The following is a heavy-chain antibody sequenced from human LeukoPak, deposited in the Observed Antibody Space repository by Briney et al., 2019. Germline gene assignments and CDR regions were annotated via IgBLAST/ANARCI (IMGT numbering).Heavy chain of an antibody. Sequence: SVKVSCKASGGTFSSYAISWVRQAPGQGLEWMGGIIPIFGTANYAQKFQGRVTITADESTSTAYMELSSLRSEDTAVYYCARVVSSNYDFWCGPRWFDPWGQGTLVTVSS. CDR3: ARVVSSNYDFWCGPRWFDP. V-gene: IGHV1-69*13. CDR1: GGTFSSYA. J-gene: IGHJ5*02. D-gene: IGHD3-3*01. CDR2: IIPIFGTA.